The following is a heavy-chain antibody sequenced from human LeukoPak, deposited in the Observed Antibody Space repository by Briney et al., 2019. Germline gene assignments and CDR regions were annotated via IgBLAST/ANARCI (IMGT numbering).Heavy chain of an antibody. CDR1: GGSFSGYY. CDR3: ARGMVFDY. CDR2: INHSGST. D-gene: IGHD2-15*01. V-gene: IGHV4-34*01. J-gene: IGHJ4*02. Sequence: SETLSLTCAVYGGSFSGYYWSWIRQPPGKGLEWIGEINHSGSTNYNPSLKGRVTISVDTPKNQFSLKLSSVTAADTAVYYCARGMVFDYWGQGTLVTVSS.